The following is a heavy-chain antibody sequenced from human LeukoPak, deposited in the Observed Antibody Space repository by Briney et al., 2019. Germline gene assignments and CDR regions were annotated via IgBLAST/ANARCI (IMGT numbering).Heavy chain of an antibody. CDR3: AKGDSYYDFWSGYLYYFDY. CDR1: GFTFSSYG. CDR2: ISGSGGST. J-gene: IGHJ4*02. D-gene: IGHD3-3*01. Sequence: GGSLKLSCAASGFTFSSYGMSWVRQAPGKGLEWVSAISGSGGSTYYADSVKGRFTISRDNSKNTLYLQMNSLRAEDTAVYYCAKGDSYYDFWSGYLYYFDYWGQGTLVTVSS. V-gene: IGHV3-23*01.